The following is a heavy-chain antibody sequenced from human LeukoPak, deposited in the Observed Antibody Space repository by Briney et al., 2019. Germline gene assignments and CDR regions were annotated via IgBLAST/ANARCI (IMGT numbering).Heavy chain of an antibody. CDR2: INHSGST. CDR3: ARGALRSVVPAAPFDY. Sequence: SETLSLTRAVYGGSFSGYYWSWIRQPPGKGLEWIGEINHSGSTNYNPSLKSRVTISVDTSKNQFSLKLSSVTAADTAVYYCARGALRSVVPAAPFDYWGQGTLVTVSS. V-gene: IGHV4-34*01. J-gene: IGHJ4*02. CDR1: GGSFSGYY. D-gene: IGHD2-2*01.